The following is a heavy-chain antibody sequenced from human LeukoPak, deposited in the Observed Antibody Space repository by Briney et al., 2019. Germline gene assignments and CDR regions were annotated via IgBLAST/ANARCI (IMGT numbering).Heavy chain of an antibody. J-gene: IGHJ4*02. CDR2: ISWNSGSI. D-gene: IGHD5-18*01. V-gene: IGHV3-9*01. CDR3: AKVGYSYGEVFDY. Sequence: AGGSLRLSCAASGFTFSNFWMHWVRQAPGKGLEWVSGISWNSGSIGYADSVKGRFTISRDNAKNSLYLQMNSLRAEDTALYYCAKVGYSYGEVFDYWGQGTLVTVSS. CDR1: GFTFSNFW.